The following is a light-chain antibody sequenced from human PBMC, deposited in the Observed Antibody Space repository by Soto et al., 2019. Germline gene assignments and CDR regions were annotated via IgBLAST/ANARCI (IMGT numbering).Light chain of an antibody. V-gene: IGLV1-40*01. Sequence: QSVLTQPPSVSGAPGQTVTISCTGSSSNIGSRYDVHWYEQHLPGTAPKLLIYGNSNRPSVVPDRFSGSKSGTSASLAITWLQAEDEADYYYQSYDSSLSAYVFGTGTKLTGL. CDR3: QSYDSSLSAYV. CDR2: GNS. CDR1: SSNIGSRYD. J-gene: IGLJ1*01.